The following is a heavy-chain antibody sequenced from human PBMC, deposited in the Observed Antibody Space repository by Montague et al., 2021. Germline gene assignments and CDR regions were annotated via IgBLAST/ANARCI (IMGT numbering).Heavy chain of an antibody. CDR3: ARCHGYDSCWVY. Sequence: SETLSLTCTVSGDSITGYYWSWIRLPPGKGLEWIGYVYSSGSTSYNPSLKSRVIISVESAKNQISLTLNSATAADTAVYYCARCHGYDSCWVYWGQGTLLIVSA. CDR2: VYSSGST. V-gene: IGHV4-59*12. D-gene: IGHD2-15*01. CDR1: GDSITGYY. J-gene: IGHJ4*02.